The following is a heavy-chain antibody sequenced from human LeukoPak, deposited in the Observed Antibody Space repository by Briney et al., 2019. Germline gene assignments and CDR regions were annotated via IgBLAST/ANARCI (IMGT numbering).Heavy chain of an antibody. CDR1: GGSISSSSYY. J-gene: IGHJ3*02. CDR2: IYYSGST. V-gene: IGHV4-39*07. Sequence: PSETLSLTCTVSGGSISSSSYYWGWIRQPPGKGLEWIGSIYYSGSTYYNPSLKSRVTTSVDTSKNQFSLKVSSVTAADTAVYYCARDRGLRYPPSAFDIWGQGTMVTVSS. CDR3: ARDRGLRYPPSAFDI. D-gene: IGHD3-9*01.